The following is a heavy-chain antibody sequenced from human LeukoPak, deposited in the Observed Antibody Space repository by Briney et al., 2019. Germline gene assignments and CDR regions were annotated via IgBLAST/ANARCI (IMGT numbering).Heavy chain of an antibody. V-gene: IGHV3-21*01. J-gene: IGHJ6*02. Sequence: GGSLRLSCAASGFTFDDYAMNWVRQSPEKGLEWVSSISSSSIYIYYADSVKGRFTISRDNAKNSLSLQMNSLRAEDTAVYYCARDAPVHVVVVPTPFYGMDVWGQGTTVTVSS. CDR1: GFTFDDYA. D-gene: IGHD2-2*01. CDR2: ISSSSIYI. CDR3: ARDAPVHVVVVPTPFYGMDV.